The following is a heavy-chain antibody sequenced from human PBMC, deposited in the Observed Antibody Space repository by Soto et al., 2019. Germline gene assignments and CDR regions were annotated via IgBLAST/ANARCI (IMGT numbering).Heavy chain of an antibody. J-gene: IGHJ6*02. CDR3: ARVTASRYGSGSYYGMDV. Sequence: QVQLVQSGAEVKKPGSSVKVSCKASGGTFSNYAISWVRQAPGQGLEWMGGIIPIFGTANYAQKFQGRVTITADESTSTAYMELSSLRSEDTAVYYCARVTASRYGSGSYYGMDVWGQGTTVTVSS. V-gene: IGHV1-69*12. D-gene: IGHD3-10*01. CDR1: GGTFSNYA. CDR2: IIPIFGTA.